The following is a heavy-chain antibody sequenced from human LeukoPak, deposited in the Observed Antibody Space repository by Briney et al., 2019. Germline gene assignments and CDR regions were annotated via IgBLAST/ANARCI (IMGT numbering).Heavy chain of an antibody. V-gene: IGHV3-23*01. CDR2: IGTGGDT. D-gene: IGHD2-15*01. CDR1: GFTFSSYA. Sequence: GGSLRLSCVASGFTFSSYAMSWVRQAPGKGLEWVSTIGTGGDTYYTDSVKGRFTISRDNSKNTLSPQMSSLRADDTAVYYCAKNVPGRAIDYWGQGTLVTVSS. J-gene: IGHJ4*02. CDR3: AKNVPGRAIDY.